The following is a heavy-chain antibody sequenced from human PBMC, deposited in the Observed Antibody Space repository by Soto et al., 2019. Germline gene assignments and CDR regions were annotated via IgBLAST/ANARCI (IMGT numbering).Heavy chain of an antibody. J-gene: IGHJ4*02. V-gene: IGHV4-34*01. Sequence: QVQLQQWGAGLLKPSETLSLTCTVNGGSLTGYYWSWIRQPPGKGLEWIGEVKDGGSTNYSPSLRGRVSISAATSKNHFSLRLNSVPAADPAVYFCARGQEGIVATHWDQGALVTVSS. CDR3: ARGQEGIVATH. CDR2: VKDGGST. CDR1: GGSLTGYY. D-gene: IGHD5-12*01.